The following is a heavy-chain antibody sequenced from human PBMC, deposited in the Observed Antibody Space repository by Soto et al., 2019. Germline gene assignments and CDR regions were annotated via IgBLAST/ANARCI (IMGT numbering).Heavy chain of an antibody. CDR3: AKDFHPSQSYALYNWFDP. CDR1: GFTFSTYG. J-gene: IGHJ5*02. D-gene: IGHD3-16*01. V-gene: IGHV3-30*18. CDR2: IPSDGSNK. Sequence: QVQLVESGGGVVQPGRSLRLSCAASGFTFSTYGMFWVRQPPGKGREWVAAIPSDGSNKYYADSVKGRFTISRDNSKKTLFLQMDSLRTEDTAVYYCAKDFHPSQSYALYNWFDPWGQGTRVTVSS.